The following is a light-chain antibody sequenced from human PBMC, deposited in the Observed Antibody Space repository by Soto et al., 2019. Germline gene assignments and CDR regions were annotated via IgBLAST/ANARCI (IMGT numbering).Light chain of an antibody. CDR3: QQVYSTPLT. J-gene: IGKJ1*01. CDR1: QSISRY. V-gene: IGKV1-39*01. CDR2: AVS. Sequence: DIQMTQSPSSLSVSVGDRVTITCRASQSISRYLNWYQQKPGKAPKLLMYAVSSLQGGVPSRFSGSASGTDFTLTISSLQPEDFATYYCQQVYSTPLTFGQGTKVDIK.